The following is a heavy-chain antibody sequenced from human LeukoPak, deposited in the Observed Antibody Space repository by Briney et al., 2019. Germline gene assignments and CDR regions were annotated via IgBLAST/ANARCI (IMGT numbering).Heavy chain of an antibody. CDR3: AKRPSDYGDYVSYFDY. CDR1: GFSFISYG. CDR2: ISDDGRSK. J-gene: IGHJ4*02. D-gene: IGHD4-17*01. V-gene: IGHV3-30*18. Sequence: GGSLRLTCAASGFSFISYGMHWVRQAPGKGLEWVGVISDDGRSKDYADSVKGRFTISRDNSKDTLYLQMNSLRAEDTAVYYCAKRPSDYGDYVSYFDYWGRGTLVTVSS.